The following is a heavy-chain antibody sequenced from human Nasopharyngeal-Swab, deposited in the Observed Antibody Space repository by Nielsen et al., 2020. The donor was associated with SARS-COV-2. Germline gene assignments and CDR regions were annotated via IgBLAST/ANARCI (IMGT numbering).Heavy chain of an antibody. CDR2: IYPGDSDT. CDR3: ARIGYCSSTSCPEGWFDP. J-gene: IGHJ5*02. V-gene: IGHV5-51*01. Sequence: VRQMPGKGLEWMGIIYPGDSDTRYSPSFQGQVTISADKSISTAYLQWSSLKASDTAMYYCARIGYCSSTSCPEGWFDPWGQGTLVTVS. D-gene: IGHD2-2*01.